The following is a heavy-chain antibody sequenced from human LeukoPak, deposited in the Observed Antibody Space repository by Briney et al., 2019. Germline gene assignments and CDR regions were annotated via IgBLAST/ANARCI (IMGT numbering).Heavy chain of an antibody. CDR2: ICNRSNYI. CDR1: GFTFSNYS. V-gene: IGHV3-21*05. D-gene: IGHD6-13*01. CDR3: ARGTECISWSRALDY. Sequence: GGSLRLSCAVSGFTFSNYSMSWVRQAPGKGLEWVAYICNRSNYIYYADSLKGRFTISRDNPTNSLYLQMNSLRAGHTAAYLCARGTECISWSRALDYWGQGTLVTLSS. J-gene: IGHJ4*02.